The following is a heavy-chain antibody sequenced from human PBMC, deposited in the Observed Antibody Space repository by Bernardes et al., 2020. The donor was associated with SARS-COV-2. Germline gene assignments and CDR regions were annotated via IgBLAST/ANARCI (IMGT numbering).Heavy chain of an antibody. CDR2: ISGSGVTT. J-gene: IGHJ4*02. CDR3: AKKGDSGYDALFEH. CDR1: GFNFSIYA. V-gene: IGHV3-23*01. D-gene: IGHD5-12*01. Sequence: GGSLRLSCATSGFNFSIYAITWVRQSPGKGLEWVSVISGSGVTTYYADSVKGRFTISRDNSKSTMYLHMNSLRAEDTAVYYCAKKGDSGYDALFEHWGQGTLVTVSS.